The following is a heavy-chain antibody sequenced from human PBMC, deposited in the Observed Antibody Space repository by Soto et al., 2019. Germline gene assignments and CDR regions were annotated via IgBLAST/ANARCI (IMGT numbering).Heavy chain of an antibody. V-gene: IGHV3-30*18. CDR3: AKEGYCSSTSCHHTMDV. CDR1: GFTFSSYG. J-gene: IGHJ6*03. Sequence: GGSLRLSCAASGFTFSSYGMHWVRQAPGKGLEWVAVISYDGSNKYYADSVKGRFTISRDNSKNTLYLQMNSLRAEDTAVYYWAKEGYCSSTSCHHTMDVWGKGTTVTVSS. D-gene: IGHD2-2*01. CDR2: ISYDGSNK.